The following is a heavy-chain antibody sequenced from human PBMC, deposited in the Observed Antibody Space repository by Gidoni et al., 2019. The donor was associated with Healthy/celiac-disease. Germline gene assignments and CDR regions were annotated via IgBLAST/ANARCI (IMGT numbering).Heavy chain of an antibody. CDR1: GGTFSSYA. Sequence: QVQLVQSGAEVKKPGSSVKVSCKASGGTFSSYAISWVRQAPGQGLEWMGGIIPIFGTANYAQKFQGRVTITADESTSTAYMELSSLRSEDTAVYYCARALWSGYSHRLYGMDVWGQGTTVTVSS. V-gene: IGHV1-69*01. CDR3: ARALWSGYSHRLYGMDV. CDR2: IIPIFGTA. J-gene: IGHJ6*02. D-gene: IGHD3-3*01.